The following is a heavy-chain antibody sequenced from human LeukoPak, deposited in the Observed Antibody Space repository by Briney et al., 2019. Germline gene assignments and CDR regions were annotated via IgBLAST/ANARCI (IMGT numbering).Heavy chain of an antibody. Sequence: SETLSLTCTVSGGSISSYYWSWIRQPPGKGLEWIGYIYYSGSTNYNPSLKSRVTISVDTSKNQFSLKLSSVTAADTAVYYCARDRSPNRRYYDSSGYLGAFDIWGQGTMVTVSS. CDR1: GGSISSYY. J-gene: IGHJ3*02. CDR3: ARDRSPNRRYYDSSGYLGAFDI. D-gene: IGHD3-22*01. V-gene: IGHV4-59*12. CDR2: IYYSGST.